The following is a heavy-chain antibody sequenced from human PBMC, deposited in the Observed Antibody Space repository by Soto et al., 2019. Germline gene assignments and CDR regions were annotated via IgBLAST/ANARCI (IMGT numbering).Heavy chain of an antibody. Sequence: XSVKVACKASGYPLTSYAMNWVRQAPGQGLEWMGWINTNTGNPTYAQGFTGRFVFSLDTSVSTAYLQICSLKAEDTAVYYCARDSAAAAILDYYYYYGMDVWGQRTTVTVSS. V-gene: IGHV7-4-1*01. CDR2: INTNTGNP. CDR3: ARDSAAAAILDYYYYYGMDV. J-gene: IGHJ6*02. D-gene: IGHD2-2*01. CDR1: GYPLTSYA.